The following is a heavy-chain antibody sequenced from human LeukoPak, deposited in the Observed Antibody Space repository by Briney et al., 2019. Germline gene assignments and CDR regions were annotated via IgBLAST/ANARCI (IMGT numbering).Heavy chain of an antibody. CDR2: ISYDGSNK. J-gene: IGHJ3*02. Sequence: GGSPRLSCAASGFILSSYGMHWVRQAPGKGLEWAAVISYDGSNKYYADSVKGRFTISRDNSKNTLYLQMNSLRAEDTAVYYCAKDQGGSWTFDIWGQGTMVTVSS. CDR3: AKDQGGSWTFDI. D-gene: IGHD1-26*01. CDR1: GFILSSYG. V-gene: IGHV3-30*18.